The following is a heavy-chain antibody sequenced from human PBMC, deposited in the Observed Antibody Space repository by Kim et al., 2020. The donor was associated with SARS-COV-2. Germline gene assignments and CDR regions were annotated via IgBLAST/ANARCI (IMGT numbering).Heavy chain of an antibody. CDR3: AKDLDRYNWNYALDY. D-gene: IGHD1-7*01. CDR2: ISYDGSNK. V-gene: IGHV3-30*18. Sequence: GGSLILSCAASGFTFSSYGMHWVRQAPGKGLEWVAVISYDGSNKYYADSVKGRFTISRDNSKNTLYLQMNSLRAEDTAVYYCAKDLDRYNWNYALDYWG. CDR1: GFTFSSYG. J-gene: IGHJ4*01.